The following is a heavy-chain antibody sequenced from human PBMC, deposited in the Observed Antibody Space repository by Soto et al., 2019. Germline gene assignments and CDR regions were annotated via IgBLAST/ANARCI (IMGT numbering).Heavy chain of an antibody. Sequence: GGSLRLSCAASGFSFGSYALSWVRQAPGKGLEWVSTISGSDGKTFYADSVKGRFSISRDTSQSTLYLQMNSLRADDTAMYYCARWSYLDYWGQGTPVTVSS. CDR2: ISGSDGKT. V-gene: IGHV3-23*01. CDR3: ARWSYLDY. J-gene: IGHJ4*02. D-gene: IGHD3-3*01. CDR1: GFSFGSYA.